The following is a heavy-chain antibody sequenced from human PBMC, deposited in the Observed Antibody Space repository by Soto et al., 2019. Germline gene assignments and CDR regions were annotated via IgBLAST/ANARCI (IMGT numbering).Heavy chain of an antibody. J-gene: IGHJ4*02. Sequence: GGSLRLSCAASGFTFSSYGMHWVRQAPGKGLEWVAVISYDGSNKYYADSVKGRFTISRDNSKNTLYLQMNSLRAEDTAVYYCAKDTKEDDFWSGYKYYFDDWGQGTLVTVSS. CDR1: GFTFSSYG. V-gene: IGHV3-30*18. CDR3: AKDTKEDDFWSGYKYYFDD. CDR2: ISYDGSNK. D-gene: IGHD3-3*01.